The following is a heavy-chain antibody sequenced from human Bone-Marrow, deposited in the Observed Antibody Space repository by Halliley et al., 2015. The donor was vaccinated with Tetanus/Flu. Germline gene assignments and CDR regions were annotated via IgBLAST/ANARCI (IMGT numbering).Heavy chain of an antibody. D-gene: IGHD3-3*01. Sequence: SLRLSCAASGFSFSEYYMGWIRQAAGKGLEWVSYTSSSGSTIYYADSVKGRFTISRDNARNSLFLQLNSLTAEDAAVYYCARDLFYHSFSFYNWGQGTLVSVSS. J-gene: IGHJ4*02. CDR3: ARDLFYHSFSFYN. CDR1: GFSFSEYY. V-gene: IGHV3-11*01. CDR2: TSSSGSTI.